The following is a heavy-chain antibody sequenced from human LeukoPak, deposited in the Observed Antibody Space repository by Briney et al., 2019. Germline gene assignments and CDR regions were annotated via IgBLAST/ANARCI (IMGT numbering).Heavy chain of an antibody. CDR1: GFTFSSYA. J-gene: IGHJ6*03. CDR3: AKDPDYYYYMDV. CDR2: ISGGGGIT. V-gene: IGHV3-23*01. Sequence: GESLRLSCAASGFTFSSYAMTWVRQAPGKGLEWVSSISGGGGITFYADSVRGRFTISRDNSKNTLYLQMNSLRAEDTAVYYCAKDPDYYYYMDVWGKGTTVTVSS.